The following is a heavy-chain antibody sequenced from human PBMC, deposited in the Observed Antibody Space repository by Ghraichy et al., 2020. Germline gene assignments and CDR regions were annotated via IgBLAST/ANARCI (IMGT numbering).Heavy chain of an antibody. CDR1: GFTFSSNW. CDR3: ARDVSGAMGAH. V-gene: IGHV3-7*01. J-gene: IGHJ4*02. D-gene: IGHD5-18*01. Sequence: GESLNISCAASGFTFSSNWMSWVRQAPGKGLEWVANINEDGSVKFYVDSVMGRLTISRDNTKNSVYLQMKSLRAEDTAVYYCARDVSGAMGAHWGRGTLVTVSS. CDR2: INEDGSVK.